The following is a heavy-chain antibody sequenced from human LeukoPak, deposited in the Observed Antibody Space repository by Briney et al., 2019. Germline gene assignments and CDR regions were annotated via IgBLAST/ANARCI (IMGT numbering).Heavy chain of an antibody. J-gene: IGHJ5*02. V-gene: IGHV3-30*02. D-gene: IGHD2-8*01. CDR2: IRYDGSNK. CDR1: GFTFSSYG. Sequence: GGSLRLSCAASGFTFSSYGMHWVRQAPGKGLEWVSFIRYDGSNKYYADSVKGRFTISRDNSKNTLYLQMNSLRAEDTAVYYCAKDTQWYINKWAVWFDPWGQGTLVTVSS. CDR3: AKDTQWYINKWAVWFDP.